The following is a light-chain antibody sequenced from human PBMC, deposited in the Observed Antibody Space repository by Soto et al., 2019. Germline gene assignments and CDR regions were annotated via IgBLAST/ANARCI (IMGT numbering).Light chain of an antibody. CDR3: QQYGSSGT. Sequence: ALTPSAATLSLAPGDMATLSCRASQSVSSYLAWYQQKPGQAPRLLIYGASNRATGIPDRFSGSGSGTDFTLTISRLEPEDFAVYYCQQYGSSGTFGQGTKVDIK. J-gene: IGKJ1*01. CDR2: GAS. CDR1: QSVSSY. V-gene: IGKV3-20*01.